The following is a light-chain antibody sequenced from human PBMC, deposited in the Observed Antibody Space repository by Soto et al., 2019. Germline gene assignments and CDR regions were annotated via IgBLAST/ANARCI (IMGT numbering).Light chain of an antibody. V-gene: IGKV3-11*01. CDR1: QSVSSY. CDR2: DAS. J-gene: IGKJ5*01. Sequence: EIVLPQSPATLSLSPGERATLSCRASQSVSSYLAWYRQIPGQAPRLLIYDASKRATGIPDRFSGGGSGTDFTLTISSLEPEDFAVYYCQQRSNLPPTFGQGTRLEIK. CDR3: QQRSNLPPT.